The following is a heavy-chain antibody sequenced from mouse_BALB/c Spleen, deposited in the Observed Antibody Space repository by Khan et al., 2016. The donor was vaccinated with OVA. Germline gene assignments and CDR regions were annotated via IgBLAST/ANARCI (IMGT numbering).Heavy chain of an antibody. CDR3: ARSSRWLPPLDY. J-gene: IGHJ2*01. D-gene: IGHD2-3*01. CDR1: GYTFTDDY. V-gene: IGHV1-77*01. Sequence: VQLQESGAEVARPGASVKLSCKASGYTFTDDYINWVKQRTGQGLEWIGEIFPGSGNTYSNDKFKGKATLTADKSSSTAYMQLSSLTYEDSAVYFCARSSRWLPPLDYWGQGTTLTVSS. CDR2: IFPGSGNT.